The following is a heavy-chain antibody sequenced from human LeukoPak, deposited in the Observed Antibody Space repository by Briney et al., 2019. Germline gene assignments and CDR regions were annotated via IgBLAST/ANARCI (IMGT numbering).Heavy chain of an antibody. J-gene: IGHJ5*02. CDR2: INAGNGNT. V-gene: IGHV1-3*01. Sequence: ASVKVSCKASGYTFTGYAIQWVRQAPGQRLEWMGWINAGNGNTKYSQKIQGRVTITRDTSANTAYMELSSLRSEDTAVYYCARGLTVTVWFDPWGQGTLVTVSS. CDR1: GYTFTGYA. CDR3: ARGLTVTVWFDP. D-gene: IGHD4-11*01.